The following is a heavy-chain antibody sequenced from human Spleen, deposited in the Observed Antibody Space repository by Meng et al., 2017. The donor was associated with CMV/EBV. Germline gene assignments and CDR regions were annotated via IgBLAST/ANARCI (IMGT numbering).Heavy chain of an antibody. CDR2: IGFDANNE. Sequence: FTFSGYGMHWVRQAPGKGLEWVAFIGFDANNEYYSDSVKGRFTISRDNPKNTLFLQMSSLRPEDTAMYYCARDYYDIEGHEYDCFDPWGQGTLVTVSS. CDR3: ARDYYDIEGHEYDCFDP. V-gene: IGHV3-30*03. D-gene: IGHD3-9*01. J-gene: IGHJ5*02. CDR1: FTFSGYG.